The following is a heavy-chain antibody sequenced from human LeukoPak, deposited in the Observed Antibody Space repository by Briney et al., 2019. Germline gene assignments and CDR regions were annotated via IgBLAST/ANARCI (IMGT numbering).Heavy chain of an antibody. CDR2: INADTGGT. CDR1: GYTFTGYY. J-gene: IGHJ5*02. CDR3: ARTGYCSGGSCYSENWFDP. Sequence: ASVKVSCKASGYTFTGYYMHWVRQAPGQGLEWMGWINADTGGTDYAQKFQGRVTMTRDTSTSTAYMELSRLRSDDTAVYYCARTGYCSGGSCYSENWFDPWGQGTLVTVSS. D-gene: IGHD2-15*01. V-gene: IGHV1-2*02.